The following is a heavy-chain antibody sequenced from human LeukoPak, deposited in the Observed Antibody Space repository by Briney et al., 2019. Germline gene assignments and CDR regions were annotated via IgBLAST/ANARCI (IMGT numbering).Heavy chain of an antibody. J-gene: IGHJ4*02. CDR1: GGSISSYY. Sequence: PSETLFLTCTVSGGSISSYYWSWIRQPPGKGLEWIGNIYYSGSTNYNPSLKSRVTISVDTSKNQFSLKLSSVTAADTAVYYCARSSDRVLRFLEWSPPNFDYWGQGTLVTVSS. CDR3: ARSSDRVLRFLEWSPPNFDY. D-gene: IGHD3-3*01. CDR2: IYYSGST. V-gene: IGHV4-59*01.